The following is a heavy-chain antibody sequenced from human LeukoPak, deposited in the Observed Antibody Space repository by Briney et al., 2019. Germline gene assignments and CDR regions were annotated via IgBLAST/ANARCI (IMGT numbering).Heavy chain of an antibody. CDR3: AKKGVVSPGAFDI. V-gene: IGHV1-69*05. CDR2: IIPIFGTA. CDR1: GGTFSSYA. J-gene: IGHJ3*02. Sequence: SVKVSCKASGGTFSSYAISWVRQAPGQGLEWMGGIIPIFGTANYAQKFQGRVTITTDESTSTAYMELSSLRSEDTAVYYCAKKGVVSPGAFDIWGQGTMVTVSS. D-gene: IGHD3-3*01.